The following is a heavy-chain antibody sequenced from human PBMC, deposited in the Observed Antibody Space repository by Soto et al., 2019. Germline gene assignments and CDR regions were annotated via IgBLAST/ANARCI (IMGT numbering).Heavy chain of an antibody. V-gene: IGHV3-11*01. CDR1: GITFSDHY. J-gene: IGHJ6*02. CDR2: ISGTAGTI. CDR3: ARAAYCVSGTYYYFALGV. D-gene: IGHD1-1*01. Sequence: QVQLVESGGGLVTPGGSLRLSCEASGITFSDHYMTWIRQAPGKGLEWSSYISGTAGTIYYADSVKGRFTISRDNAKKSLCLQLTSLTADDTAVYYRARAAYCVSGTYYYFALGVWCQGTTVTVS.